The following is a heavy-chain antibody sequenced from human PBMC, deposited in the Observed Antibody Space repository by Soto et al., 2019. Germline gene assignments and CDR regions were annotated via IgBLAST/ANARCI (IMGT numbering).Heavy chain of an antibody. CDR3: ARDRSSWDDAFDI. J-gene: IGHJ3*02. Sequence: PGGSLRLSCAASGFTFSSYSMNWVRQAPGKGLEWVSSISSSSSYIYYADSVKGRFTISRDNAKNSLYLQMNSLRAEDTVVYYCARDRSSWDDAFDIWGQGTMVTVSS. D-gene: IGHD2-15*01. CDR1: GFTFSSYS. V-gene: IGHV3-21*01. CDR2: ISSSSSYI.